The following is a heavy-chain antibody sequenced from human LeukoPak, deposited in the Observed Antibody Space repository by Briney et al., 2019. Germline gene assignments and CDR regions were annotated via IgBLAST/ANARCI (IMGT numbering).Heavy chain of an antibody. Sequence: GGSLRLSCAASGFIFSGYSMNWVRQAPGKGLEWVSSISRSGTFIYYADSVKGRFTISRDNAKNSLYLQMSSLRAEDTAVYYCAREGYCRGGTCNPLDNWGQGTLVTVSS. CDR3: AREGYCRGGTCNPLDN. V-gene: IGHV3-21*01. J-gene: IGHJ4*02. D-gene: IGHD2-15*01. CDR1: GFIFSGYS. CDR2: ISRSGTFI.